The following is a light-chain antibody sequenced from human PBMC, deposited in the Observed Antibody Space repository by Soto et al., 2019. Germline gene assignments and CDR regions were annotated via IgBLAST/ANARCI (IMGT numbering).Light chain of an antibody. J-gene: IGLJ1*01. V-gene: IGLV2-14*03. CDR1: SSDVGAYNY. Sequence: QSALTQPASVSGSPGQSIAIYCTGTSSDVGAYNYVSWYQQHPGKAPKLMIYDVSNRPSGVSNRFSGSKSGNTASLNISGLQAEDEADYYCSSYTTSSTYVFGTGTKVTVL. CDR3: SSYTTSSTYV. CDR2: DVS.